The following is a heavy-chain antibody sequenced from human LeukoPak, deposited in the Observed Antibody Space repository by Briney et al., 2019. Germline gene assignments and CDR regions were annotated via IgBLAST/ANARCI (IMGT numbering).Heavy chain of an antibody. CDR3: AREFGTMVRAVNYYHMDV. CDR2: INPSGGST. V-gene: IGHV1-46*01. J-gene: IGHJ6*03. D-gene: IGHD3-10*01. CDR1: GYTFTSYY. Sequence: ASVKVSCKASGYTFTSYYMHWVRQAPGQGLEWMGIINPSGGSTSYAQKFQGRGTMTRDTATSTIYKQRSTLRPQHTAVYYCAREFGTMVRAVNYYHMDVRGKGTTVTVSS.